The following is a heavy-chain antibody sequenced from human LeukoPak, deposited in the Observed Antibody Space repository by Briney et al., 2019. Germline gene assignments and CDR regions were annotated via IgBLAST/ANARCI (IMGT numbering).Heavy chain of an antibody. J-gene: IGHJ4*02. D-gene: IGHD6-19*01. CDR2: LSETGETT. CDR3: AKQWLVGI. Sequence: GGSLRLSCAASGFTFSDRAMNWVRQAPGKGLEWVSSLSETGETTDYADSVKGRFTISRDNSKNTVYLQMNNLRVDDTAVYYCAKQWLVGIWGQGTLVTVSS. CDR1: GFTFSDRA. V-gene: IGHV3-23*01.